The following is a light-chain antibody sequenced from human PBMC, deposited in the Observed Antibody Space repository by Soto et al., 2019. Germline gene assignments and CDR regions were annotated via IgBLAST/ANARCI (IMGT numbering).Light chain of an antibody. CDR3: QSYDSSLSVVV. Sequence: QSVLTQPPSVSGAPGQRVNISCTGSSSNIGAGYDVHWYQQLPGTAPKLLIYGNSNRPSGVPDRFSGSKSGTSASLAITGLQAEDEADYYCQSYDSSLSVVVFGGGTKLTV. CDR1: SSNIGAGYD. J-gene: IGLJ2*01. CDR2: GNS. V-gene: IGLV1-40*01.